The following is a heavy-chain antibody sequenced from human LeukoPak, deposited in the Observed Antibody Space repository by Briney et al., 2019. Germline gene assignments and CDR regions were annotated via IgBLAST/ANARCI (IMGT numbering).Heavy chain of an antibody. CDR3: ARDNYGLYAQYYYYYYYMDV. CDR1: GGSLSSSSYY. V-gene: IGHV4-39*07. D-gene: IGHD2-8*01. CDR2: IYYSGST. J-gene: IGHJ6*03. Sequence: SETLSLTCTVSGGSLSSSSYYWGWIRQPPGKGLEWIGSIYYSGSTYYNPSLKSRVTISVDTSKNQFSLKLSSVTAADTAVYYCARDNYGLYAQYYYYYYYMDVWGKGTTVTVSS.